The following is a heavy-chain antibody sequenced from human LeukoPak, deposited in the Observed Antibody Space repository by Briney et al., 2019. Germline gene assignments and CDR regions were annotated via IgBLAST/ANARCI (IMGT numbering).Heavy chain of an antibody. V-gene: IGHV3-21*01. CDR3: ARGRYYYCSGTYFNFDY. D-gene: IGHD3-10*01. CDR2: ISSSSSYI. J-gene: IGHJ4*02. Sequence: GGSLRLSCAASGFTFSSYSMSWVRQAPGKGLEWVSSISSSSSYIYYADSVKGRFTISRDNAKNSLYLQMNSLRADDTALYYCARGRYYYCSGTYFNFDYWGQGTLVTVSS. CDR1: GFTFSSYS.